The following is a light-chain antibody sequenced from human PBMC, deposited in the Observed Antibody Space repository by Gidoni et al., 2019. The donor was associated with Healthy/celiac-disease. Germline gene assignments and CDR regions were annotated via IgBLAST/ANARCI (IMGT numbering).Light chain of an antibody. CDR2: EDS. Sequence: SYELTQPPSVSGSPGQTARITCYGDALPKKYAYWYQQKSGQAPVLVIYEDSKRPSGNPERFSCSSSGTRATLTISVAQLEDEADYYCYSTVSSGIPVFGGWTKLTVL. J-gene: IGLJ2*01. CDR1: ALPKKY. CDR3: YSTVSSGIPV. V-gene: IGLV3-10*01.